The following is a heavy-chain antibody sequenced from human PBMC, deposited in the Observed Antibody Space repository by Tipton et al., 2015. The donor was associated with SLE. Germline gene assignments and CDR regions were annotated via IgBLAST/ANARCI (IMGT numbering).Heavy chain of an antibody. CDR2: INHSGST. V-gene: IGHV4-34*01. J-gene: IGHJ6*03. D-gene: IGHD5-18*01. CDR3: ARGSVDTAGGYYYYYYYMDV. Sequence: GLVKPSESLSLTCAVYGGSFSGYYWTWIRQPPGKGLEWIGEINHSGSTNYNPSLKSRVTISVDTSKNQFSLKLSSVTAADTAVYYCARGSVDTAGGYYYYYYYMDVWGKGTTVTVSS. CDR1: GGSFSGYY.